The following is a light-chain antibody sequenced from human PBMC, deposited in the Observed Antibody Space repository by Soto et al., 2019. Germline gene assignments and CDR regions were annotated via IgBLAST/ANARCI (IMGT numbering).Light chain of an antibody. CDR2: GAS. CDR1: QSISSD. J-gene: IGKJ4*01. CDR3: QQSDSLPLT. Sequence: DIQMTQSPSSLSASVGDRVTITCRASQSISSDLNWYQQKPGKAPKLLIYGASSLRSGVPSRFSGSGSGTDFTLTVSSLQPGDFSTYYCQQSDSLPLTFGGGTKVEIK. V-gene: IGKV1-39*01.